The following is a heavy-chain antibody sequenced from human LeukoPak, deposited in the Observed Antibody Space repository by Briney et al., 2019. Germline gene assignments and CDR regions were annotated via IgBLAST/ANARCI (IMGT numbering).Heavy chain of an antibody. V-gene: IGHV4-34*01. D-gene: IGHD6-6*01. J-gene: IGHJ4*02. CDR1: GGSFSGYY. Sequence: SETLSLTCAVYGGSFSGYYWSWIRQPPGKGLEWIGEINHSGSTNYNPSLKSRVTISVDTSKNQFSLKLSSVTAADTAVYYCARVGRIAAHLDYWGQGTLVTVSS. CDR2: INHSGST. CDR3: ARVGRIAAHLDY.